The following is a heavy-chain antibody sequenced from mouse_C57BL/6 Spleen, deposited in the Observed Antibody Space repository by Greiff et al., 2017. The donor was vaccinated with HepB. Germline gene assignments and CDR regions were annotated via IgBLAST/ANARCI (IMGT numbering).Heavy chain of an antibody. CDR3: ARGDYYGSSSHWYFDV. CDR1: GYTFTNYW. D-gene: IGHD1-1*01. Sequence: QVQLQQSGAELVRPGTSVKMSCKASGYTFTNYWIGWAKQRPGHGLEWIGDIYPGGGYTNYNEKFKGKATLTADKSSSTAYMQFSSLTSEDSAIYYCARGDYYGSSSHWYFDVWGTGTTVTVSS. CDR2: IYPGGGYT. V-gene: IGHV1-63*01. J-gene: IGHJ1*03.